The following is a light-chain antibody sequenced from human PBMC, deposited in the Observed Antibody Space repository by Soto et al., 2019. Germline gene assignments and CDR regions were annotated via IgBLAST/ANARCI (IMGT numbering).Light chain of an antibody. CDR3: QQRSNWPLLT. CDR1: QSVGSN. CDR2: DAS. Sequence: EIVMTRSPSTLSWXXVERATLCCRASQSVGSNLAWYQQKPGQAPRLLIYDASNRATGIPARFSGSGSGTDFTLTISSLEPEDFAVYYCQQRSNWPLLTFGGGTKVDIK. J-gene: IGKJ4*01. V-gene: IGKV3-11*01.